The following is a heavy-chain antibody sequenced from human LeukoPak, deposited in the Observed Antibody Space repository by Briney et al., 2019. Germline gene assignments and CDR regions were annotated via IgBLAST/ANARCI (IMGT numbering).Heavy chain of an antibody. CDR3: ARRLSTWSEGWFDP. CDR2: ISAYNGNT. V-gene: IGHV1-18*01. Sequence: ASVKVSCKASGYTFTSYGISWVRQAPGQGLEWMGWISAYNGNTNYAQKLQGRVTMTTDTSTSTAYMELSGLTSDDTAVYYCARRLSTWSEGWFDPWGQGTLVTVSS. J-gene: IGHJ5*02. CDR1: GYTFTSYG. D-gene: IGHD6-13*01.